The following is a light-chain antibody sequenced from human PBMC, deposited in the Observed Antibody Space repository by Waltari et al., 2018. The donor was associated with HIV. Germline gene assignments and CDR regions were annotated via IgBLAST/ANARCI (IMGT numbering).Light chain of an antibody. Sequence: DIQMTQSPSSLSASVGDRVTITCRASQGISKSMSWFQHKPGTAPKSLIYGAVNLQSGVPSRFSGRGSGTEFTLTISSLQPEDSATYYCQQYDEYPLTFGGGTKVHIK. CDR2: GAV. J-gene: IGKJ4*01. CDR1: QGISKS. V-gene: IGKV1-16*01. CDR3: QQYDEYPLT.